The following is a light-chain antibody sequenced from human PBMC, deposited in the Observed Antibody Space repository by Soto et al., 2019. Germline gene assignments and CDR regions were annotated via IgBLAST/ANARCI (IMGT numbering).Light chain of an antibody. CDR1: QRITT. CDR3: QQYYDWPT. CDR2: GLS. V-gene: IGKV3-15*01. Sequence: EIVMTQSPATLSWSPGERATLYCWASQRITTVAWYQQKPGQAPRLLIYGLSIRAPGVPARFSVSGSGTEFTLTISSLQSEDFAVYFCQQYYDWPTFGQGTRVEVK. J-gene: IGKJ1*01.